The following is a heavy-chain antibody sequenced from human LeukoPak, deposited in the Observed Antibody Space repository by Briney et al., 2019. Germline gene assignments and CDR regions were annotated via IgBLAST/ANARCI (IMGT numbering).Heavy chain of an antibody. CDR3: ASGYSYGVIDY. J-gene: IGHJ4*02. CDR2: INHSGST. CDR1: GGSFSGYY. D-gene: IGHD5-18*01. Sequence: PSETLSLTCAVYGGSFSGYYWSWIRQPPGKGLEWIGGINHSGSTNYNPSLKSRVTISVDTSKNQFSLKLSSVTDADTAVYYCASGYSYGVIDYWGQGTLVTVSS. V-gene: IGHV4-34*01.